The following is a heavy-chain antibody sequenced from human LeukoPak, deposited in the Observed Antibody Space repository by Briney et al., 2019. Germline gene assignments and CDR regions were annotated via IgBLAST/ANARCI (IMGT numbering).Heavy chain of an antibody. CDR2: INSGGTQ. Sequence: GGSLRLSCAASGFTFSNYEMNWVRQAPVKGLEWVSYINSGGTQFYADSVKGRFTISRDNSKNTLYLQMNSLRAEDTAVYYCAKGDYYDFDYWGQGTLVTVSS. D-gene: IGHD3-10*01. V-gene: IGHV3-48*03. J-gene: IGHJ4*02. CDR1: GFTFSNYE. CDR3: AKGDYYDFDY.